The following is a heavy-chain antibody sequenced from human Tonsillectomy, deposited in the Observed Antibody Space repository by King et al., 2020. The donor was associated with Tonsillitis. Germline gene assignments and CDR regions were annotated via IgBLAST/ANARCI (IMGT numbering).Heavy chain of an antibody. Sequence: EVQLVESGGGLVKRGGSLRLSCAASGFTFSSYTMNWVRQAPGKGLEGVSSMSSSSSYIYYADSVKGRFTISRDNAKNSLYLQMNSLRAEDTAVYYCASAYADYGSGSYYSTWGQGTLVTVSS. V-gene: IGHV3-21*01. CDR2: MSSSSSYI. D-gene: IGHD3-10*01. CDR1: GFTFSSYT. J-gene: IGHJ5*02. CDR3: ASAYADYGSGSYYST.